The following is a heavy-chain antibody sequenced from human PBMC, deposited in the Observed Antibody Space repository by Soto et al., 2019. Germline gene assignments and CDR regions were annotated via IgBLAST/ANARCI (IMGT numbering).Heavy chain of an antibody. CDR3: ARDERVVRGNWFDP. D-gene: IGHD3-10*01. Sequence: SETLSLTCTVSGGSISSGGYYWSWIRQHPGKGLEWIGYIYYSGSTYYNPSLKSRVTMSVDTSKNHFSLKLSSVTAADTAVYYCARDERVVRGNWFDPWGQGTLVTVSS. V-gene: IGHV4-31*03. CDR2: IYYSGST. J-gene: IGHJ5*02. CDR1: GGSISSGGYY.